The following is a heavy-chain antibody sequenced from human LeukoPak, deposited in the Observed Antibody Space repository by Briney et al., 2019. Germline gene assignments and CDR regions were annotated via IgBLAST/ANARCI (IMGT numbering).Heavy chain of an antibody. J-gene: IGHJ5*02. Sequence: SETLSLTCTVSGGSIGSSSYYWGWIRQPPGKGLEWIGSIYYSGSTYYNPSLKSRVTISVDTSKNQFSLKLSSVTAADTAVYYCARRRGQQLVPSGWFDPWGQGTLVTVSS. CDR3: ARRRGQQLVPSGWFDP. CDR1: GGSIGSSSYY. D-gene: IGHD6-6*01. CDR2: IYYSGST. V-gene: IGHV4-39*01.